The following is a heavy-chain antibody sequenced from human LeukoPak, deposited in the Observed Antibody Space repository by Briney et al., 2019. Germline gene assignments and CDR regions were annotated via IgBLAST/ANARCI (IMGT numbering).Heavy chain of an antibody. CDR1: GFTVSSNY. CDR2: IYSGGST. D-gene: IGHD2-2*01. J-gene: IGHJ4*02. V-gene: IGHV3-53*01. CDR3: ASRFSLGYCSSTSCQDY. Sequence: GGSLRLSCAASGFTVSSNYMSWVRQAPGKGLEWVSVIYSGGSTYYADSVKGRFTISRDNSKITLYLQMNSLRAEDTAVYYCASRFSLGYCSSTSCQDYWGQGTLVTVSS.